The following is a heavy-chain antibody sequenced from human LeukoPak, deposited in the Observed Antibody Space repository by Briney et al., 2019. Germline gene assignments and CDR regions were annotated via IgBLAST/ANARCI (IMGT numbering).Heavy chain of an antibody. V-gene: IGHV4-34*01. CDR1: GGSFSGYY. D-gene: IGHD2-2*01. CDR2: INHGGST. CDR3: ARGSLMYCSSTSCYQFRH. Sequence: SETLSLTCAVYGGSFSGYYWSWIRQPPGKGLEWIGEINHGGSTNYNPSLKSRVTISVDTSKNQSSLKLSSVTAADTAVYYCARGSLMYCSSTSCYQFRHWGQGTLVTVSS. J-gene: IGHJ1*01.